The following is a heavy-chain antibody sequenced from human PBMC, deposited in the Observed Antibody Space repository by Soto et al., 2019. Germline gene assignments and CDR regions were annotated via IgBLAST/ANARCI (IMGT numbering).Heavy chain of an antibody. CDR3: AREWDYYDSSGGLYFDY. J-gene: IGHJ4*02. CDR2: IYYSGST. Sequence: SETLSLTCTVSGGSISSGGYYWSWIRQHPGKGLEWIGYIYYSGSTYYNPSLKSRVTISVDTSKNRFSLKLSSVTAADTAVYYCAREWDYYDSSGGLYFDYWGQGTLVTVSS. CDR1: GGSISSGGYY. V-gene: IGHV4-31*03. D-gene: IGHD3-22*01.